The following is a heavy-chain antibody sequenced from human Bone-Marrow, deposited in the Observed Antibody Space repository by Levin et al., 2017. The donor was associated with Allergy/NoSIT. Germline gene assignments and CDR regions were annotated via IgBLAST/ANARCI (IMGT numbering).Heavy chain of an antibody. CDR2: IYYSGST. CDR3: ARHQYSSSWYGFNWFDP. D-gene: IGHD6-13*01. CDR1: GGSISSSSYY. Sequence: SETLSLTCTVSGGSISSSSYYWGWIRQPPGKGLEWIGSIYYSGSTYYNPSLKSRVTISVDTSKNQFSLKLSSVTAADTAVYYCARHQYSSSWYGFNWFDPWGQGTLVTVSS. V-gene: IGHV4-39*01. J-gene: IGHJ5*02.